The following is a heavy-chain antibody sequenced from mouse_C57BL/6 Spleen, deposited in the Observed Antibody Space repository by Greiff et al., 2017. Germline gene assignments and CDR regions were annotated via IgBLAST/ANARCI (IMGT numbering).Heavy chain of an antibody. CDR2: IYPGDGDT. V-gene: IGHV1-80*01. CDR1: GYAFSSYW. J-gene: IGHJ4*01. D-gene: IGHD2-3*01. CDR3: ARDGYYFYAMDY. Sequence: VKLVESGAELVKPGASVKISCKASGYAFSSYWMNWVKQRPGKGLEWIGQIYPGDGDTNYNGKFKGKATLTADKSSSTAYMQLSSLTSEDAAVYFCARDGYYFYAMDYWGQGTSVTVSS.